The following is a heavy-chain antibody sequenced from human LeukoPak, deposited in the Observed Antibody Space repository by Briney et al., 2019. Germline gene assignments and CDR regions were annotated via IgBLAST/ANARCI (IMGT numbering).Heavy chain of an antibody. D-gene: IGHD6-19*01. Sequence: PGGSLRLSCAASGFTFRSYGMHWVRQAPGKGLEYVAAISSNGGSTDYANSVRGRFTISRDNAKNSLYLRMNSLRDEDTAVYYCARDNGMTSGWYAGRIDYYYGMDVWGQGTTVTVSS. CDR3: ARDNGMTSGWYAGRIDYYYGMDV. CDR2: ISSNGGST. CDR1: GFTFRSYG. V-gene: IGHV3-64*01. J-gene: IGHJ6*02.